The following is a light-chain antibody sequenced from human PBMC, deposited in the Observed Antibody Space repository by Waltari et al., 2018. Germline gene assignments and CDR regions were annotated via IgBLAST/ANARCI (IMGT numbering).Light chain of an antibody. CDR2: RNN. CDR1: ISNIGSNY. J-gene: IGLJ3*02. CDR3: AAWDDSLSGV. Sequence: QSVLTQPPSASGTPGQRVTISCPGSISNIGSNYVYWYQQLPGTAPKLLIYRNNQRPSGVPDRFSGSKSGTSASLAISGLRSEDEADYYCAAWDDSLSGVFGGGTKLTVL. V-gene: IGLV1-47*01.